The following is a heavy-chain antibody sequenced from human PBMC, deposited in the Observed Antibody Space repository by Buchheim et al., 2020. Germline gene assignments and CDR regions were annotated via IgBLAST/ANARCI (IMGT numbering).Heavy chain of an antibody. Sequence: EVQLVQSGAEVKKPGESLKISCKGSGYSFTSYWIGWVRQMPGKGLEWMGIIYPGDSDTRYSPSFQGQVTISADKSLSTASLQWSSLKASDTAMYYCARLVVVTAIPNEHWYFDLWGRGTL. CDR2: IYPGDSDT. CDR3: ARLVVVTAIPNEHWYFDL. D-gene: IGHD2-21*02. CDR1: GYSFTSYW. J-gene: IGHJ2*01. V-gene: IGHV5-51*01.